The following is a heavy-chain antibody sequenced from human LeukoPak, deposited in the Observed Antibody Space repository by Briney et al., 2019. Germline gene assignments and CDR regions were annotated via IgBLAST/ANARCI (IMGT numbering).Heavy chain of an antibody. Sequence: ASVKVSCKASGGTFSSYAISWVRQAPGQGLEWMGGIIPTFGTANYAQKFQGRVTITTDESTSTAYMELSSLRSEDTAVYYRARGDSSSWTTFDYWGQGTLVTASS. J-gene: IGHJ4*02. CDR1: GGTFSSYA. CDR3: ARGDSSSWTTFDY. D-gene: IGHD6-13*01. V-gene: IGHV1-69*05. CDR2: IIPTFGTA.